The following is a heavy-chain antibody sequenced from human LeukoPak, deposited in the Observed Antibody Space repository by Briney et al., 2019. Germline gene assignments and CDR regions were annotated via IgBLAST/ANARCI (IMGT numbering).Heavy chain of an antibody. J-gene: IGHJ4*02. CDR2: ISWNSGSI. CDR3: AKDNKDYDILTGSFDY. V-gene: IGHV3-9*01. CDR1: GFTFDDYA. Sequence: GGSLRLSCAASGFTFDDYAMHWARQAPGKGLEWVSGISWNSGSIGYADSVKGRFTISRDNAKNSLYLQMNSLRAEDTALYYCAKDNKDYDILTGSFDYWGQGTLVTVSS. D-gene: IGHD3-9*01.